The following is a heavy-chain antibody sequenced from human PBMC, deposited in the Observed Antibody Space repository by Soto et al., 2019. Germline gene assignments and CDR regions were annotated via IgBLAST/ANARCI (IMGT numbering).Heavy chain of an antibody. CDR1: GYTFTSYG. J-gene: IGHJ6*02. D-gene: IGHD3-3*01. Sequence: ASVKVSCKASGYTFTSYGISWVRQAPGQGLEWMGWISAYNGNTNYAQKLQGRVTMTTDTSTSTAYTELRSLRSDDTAVYYCARDSPEVRFLEWLSQSADYYYGMDVWGQGTTVTVSS. CDR3: ARDSPEVRFLEWLSQSADYYYGMDV. V-gene: IGHV1-18*01. CDR2: ISAYNGNT.